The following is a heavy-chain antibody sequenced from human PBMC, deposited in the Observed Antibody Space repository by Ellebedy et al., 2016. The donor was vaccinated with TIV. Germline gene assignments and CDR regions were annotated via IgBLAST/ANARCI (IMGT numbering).Heavy chain of an antibody. Sequence: MPSETLSLTCAVYGGSFSNYYWNWIRQPPGKGLEWIGEINHSGSTNYNPSLKSRVTISLDTSKNQFSLKLSSVTAADTAVHYCASKKDYYASGSANWFDPWGQGTLVTVSS. V-gene: IGHV4-34*01. CDR1: GGSFSNYY. J-gene: IGHJ5*02. D-gene: IGHD3-10*01. CDR2: INHSGST. CDR3: ASKKDYYASGSANWFDP.